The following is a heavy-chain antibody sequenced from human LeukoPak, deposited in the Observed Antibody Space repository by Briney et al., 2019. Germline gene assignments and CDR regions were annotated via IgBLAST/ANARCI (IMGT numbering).Heavy chain of an antibody. CDR3: ATEAPGSYRFDN. Sequence: GASVKVSCKASGIIFTNYHLHWVRLAPGRGLEWMGAVYTDGGTITNTRSFQDRVTMTRDVSTRTVYMELSSLNSEDTAVYYCATEAPGSYRFDNWGQEILVTVSS. V-gene: IGHV1-46*01. CDR1: GIIFTNYH. CDR2: VYTDGGTI. D-gene: IGHD3-10*01. J-gene: IGHJ4*02.